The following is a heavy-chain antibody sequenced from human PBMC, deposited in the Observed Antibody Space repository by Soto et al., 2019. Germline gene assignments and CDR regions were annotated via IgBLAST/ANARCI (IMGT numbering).Heavy chain of an antibody. D-gene: IGHD6-6*01. Sequence: PSETLSLTCTVFGGSMNYYYWSWIRQSPGKRLQWIGYIYYTGNINYNPSLESRVTMSVDTSKNQFSLKLRSVTAADTAVYYCARAGNSSSYWSDPWGQGTRATVSS. V-gene: IGHV4-59*01. CDR1: GGSMNYYY. J-gene: IGHJ5*02. CDR2: IYYTGNI. CDR3: ARAGNSSSYWSDP.